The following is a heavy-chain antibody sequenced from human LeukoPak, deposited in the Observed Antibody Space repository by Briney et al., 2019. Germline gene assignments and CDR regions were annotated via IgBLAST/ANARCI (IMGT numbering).Heavy chain of an antibody. CDR1: GGSFSGYY. V-gene: IGHV4-34*01. Sequence: SETLSLTCAVYGGSFSGYYWSWIRQPPGKGLEWIGEINHSGSTNHNPSLKSRVTISVDTSKNQFSLKLSSVTAADTAVYYCASLIPRYSSSWYGYYYYMDVWGKGTTVTVSS. CDR3: ASLIPRYSSSWYGYYYYMDV. J-gene: IGHJ6*03. D-gene: IGHD6-13*01. CDR2: INHSGST.